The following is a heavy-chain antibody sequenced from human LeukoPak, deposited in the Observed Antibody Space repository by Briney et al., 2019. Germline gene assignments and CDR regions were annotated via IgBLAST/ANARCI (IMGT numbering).Heavy chain of an antibody. CDR3: ASQRAVGTAFWD. Sequence: HPGGSLRLSCAASGFTVSGNYMSWVRQAPGKGLEWVSVIYSGGTPYYADSVKGRFTISRDNSKNTLYLRMNSLRAEDTAMYYCASQRAVGTAFWDWGQGTLVTVSS. J-gene: IGHJ4*02. V-gene: IGHV3-66*04. D-gene: IGHD1-26*01. CDR1: GFTVSGNY. CDR2: IYSGGTP.